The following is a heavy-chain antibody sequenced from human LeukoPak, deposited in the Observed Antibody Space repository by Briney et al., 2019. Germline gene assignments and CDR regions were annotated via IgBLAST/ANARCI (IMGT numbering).Heavy chain of an antibody. D-gene: IGHD3-10*01. Sequence: GGSLRLSCAASGFTFSSYSMNWVRQAPGKGLEWVSSISSSSSYIYYADSVKGRFTISRDNAKNSLYLQMNSLRAEDTDVYYCARTWITMVRGVTERYDAFDIWGQGTMVTVSS. J-gene: IGHJ3*02. CDR3: ARTWITMVRGVTERYDAFDI. CDR2: ISSSSSYI. CDR1: GFTFSSYS. V-gene: IGHV3-21*01.